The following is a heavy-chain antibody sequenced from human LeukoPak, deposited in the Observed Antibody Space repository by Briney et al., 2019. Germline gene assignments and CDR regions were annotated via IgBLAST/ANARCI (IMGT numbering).Heavy chain of an antibody. CDR3: ARDGSSGYYFDY. CDR1: GFTVSSNY. D-gene: IGHD3-22*01. V-gene: IGHV3-48*03. Sequence: PGGSLRLTCAVAGFTVSSNYMNWVRQAPGKGLEWVSYISSSGSTIYYADSVKGRFTISRDNAKNSLYLQMNSLRAEDTAVYYCARDGSSGYYFDYCGQGTLVTVSS. J-gene: IGHJ4*02. CDR2: ISSSGSTI.